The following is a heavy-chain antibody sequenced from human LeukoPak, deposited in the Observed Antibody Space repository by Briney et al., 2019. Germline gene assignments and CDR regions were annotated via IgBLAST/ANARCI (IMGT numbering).Heavy chain of an antibody. Sequence: PSGTLSLTCAVSGGSISSGGYSWSWIRQPPGKGLEWIRYIYYSGSTYYIPSLKSRVTISVDTSKNQFSLKLSSVTAADTAVYYCARGTVRRIAAAPPFDSWGQGTLVTVSS. V-gene: IGHV4-30-4*07. CDR1: GGSISSGGYS. CDR2: IYYSGST. D-gene: IGHD6-13*01. CDR3: ARGTVRRIAAAPPFDS. J-gene: IGHJ5*01.